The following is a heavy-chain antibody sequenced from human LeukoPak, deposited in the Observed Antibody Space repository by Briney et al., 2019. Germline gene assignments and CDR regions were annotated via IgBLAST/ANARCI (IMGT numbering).Heavy chain of an antibody. CDR3: ARVRNWEGFDY. V-gene: IGHV4-39*01. CDR1: GASISDSTYF. Sequence: SETLSLTCTVSGASISDSTYFWGWVRQPPGKEPESIGNVYYSGTTNYNPSLKSRVTISVDTSKNQFSLRLSSVTAADTAIYFCARVRNWEGFDYWGQGTLVTVSS. CDR2: VYYSGTT. J-gene: IGHJ4*02. D-gene: IGHD1-14*01.